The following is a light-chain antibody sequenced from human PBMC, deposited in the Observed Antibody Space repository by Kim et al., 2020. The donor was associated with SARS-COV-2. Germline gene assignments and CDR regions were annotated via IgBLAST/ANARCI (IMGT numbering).Light chain of an antibody. CDR2: DVS. CDR3: SSHTSSSTRV. Sequence: GQSITISCTGTSSDVGGYNYVSWYQQHPGKAPKLMIYDVSNRPSGVSTRFSGSKSGNTASLTISGLQAEDEADYYCSSHTSSSTRVFGGGTKLTFL. J-gene: IGLJ3*02. V-gene: IGLV2-14*03. CDR1: SSDVGGYNY.